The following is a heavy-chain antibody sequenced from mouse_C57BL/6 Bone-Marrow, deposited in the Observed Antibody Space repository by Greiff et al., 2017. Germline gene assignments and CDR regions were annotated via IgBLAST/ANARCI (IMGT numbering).Heavy chain of an antibody. V-gene: IGHV1-54*01. CDR1: GYAFTNYL. CDR2: LNPGSGGT. J-gene: IGHJ1*03. CDR3: ARKERDWYFDV. Sequence: VQLQQSGAELVRPGTSVQVSCKASGYAFTNYLIEWVKQRPGQGLEWIGVLNPGSGGTNYNEKFKGKATLTADKSASTAYMQLSSLTSEDSAVYVCARKERDWYFDVWGTGTTVTVSS.